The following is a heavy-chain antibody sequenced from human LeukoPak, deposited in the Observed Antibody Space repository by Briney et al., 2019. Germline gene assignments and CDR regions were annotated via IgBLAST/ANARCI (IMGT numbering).Heavy chain of an antibody. Sequence: SETLSPTCAVYGGSFSGYSWSWIRQPPGKGLGWIGEINHSGSTNYNPSLKSRVTISVDTSKNQFSLKLSSVTAADTAVYYCARGRFKDIVVVVAASRAFDIWGQGTMVTVSS. J-gene: IGHJ3*02. CDR1: GGSFSGYS. V-gene: IGHV4-34*01. CDR3: ARGRFKDIVVVVAASRAFDI. D-gene: IGHD2-15*01. CDR2: INHSGST.